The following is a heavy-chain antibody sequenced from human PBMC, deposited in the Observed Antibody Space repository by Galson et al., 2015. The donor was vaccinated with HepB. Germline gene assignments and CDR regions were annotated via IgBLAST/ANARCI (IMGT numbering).Heavy chain of an antibody. CDR1: GGSISSYY. J-gene: IGHJ1*01. CDR3: AADYYDGGGFGYSRH. V-gene: IGHV4-59*03. Sequence: ETLSLTCIVSGGSISSYYWTWIRQPPGKRLEWIGYIYDSGSPYYNPSLRSRVTISVDMSKNQFSLKLSSVTAADTAVYYCAADYYDGGGFGYSRHWGQGTLVTVSS. D-gene: IGHD3-22*01. CDR2: IYDSGSP.